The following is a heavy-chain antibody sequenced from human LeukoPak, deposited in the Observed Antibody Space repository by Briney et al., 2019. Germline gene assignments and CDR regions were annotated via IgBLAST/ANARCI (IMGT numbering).Heavy chain of an antibody. CDR3: ARDRYYYGPGSYFPGGFDP. CDR2: INPNSGGT. Sequence: ASVKVSCKASGYTFTGYYMHWVRQAPGQGLEWMGWINPNSGGTNYAQKFQGRVTMTRDTSISTAYMELSRLRSDDTAVYYCARDRYYYGPGSYFPGGFDPWGQGTLVTVSS. V-gene: IGHV1-2*02. J-gene: IGHJ5*02. D-gene: IGHD3-10*01. CDR1: GYTFTGYY.